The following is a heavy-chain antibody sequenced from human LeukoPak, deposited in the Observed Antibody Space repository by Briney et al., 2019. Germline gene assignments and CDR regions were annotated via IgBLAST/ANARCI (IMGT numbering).Heavy chain of an antibody. CDR3: ARYSSGWYPVGFDY. V-gene: IGHV2-26*01. CDR1: GFSLSNARMG. J-gene: IGHJ4*02. D-gene: IGHD6-19*01. Sequence: KESGPVLVKPTETLTLTCTVSGFSLSNARMGVSWIRQPPGKALEWLAHIFSNDEKSYSTSLKSRLTISKDTSKSQAVLTMTNMDPVDTATYYCARYSSGWYPVGFDYWGQGTLVTVSS. CDR2: IFSNDEK.